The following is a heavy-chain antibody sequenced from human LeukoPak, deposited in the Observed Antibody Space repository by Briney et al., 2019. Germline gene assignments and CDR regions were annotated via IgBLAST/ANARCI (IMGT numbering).Heavy chain of an antibody. D-gene: IGHD3-16*01. Sequence: SVKVSCKASGGTFSTYVITWVRQAPGQGLEWMGGIIPVFGTTNYAQKFHGRVTITTDESMSTAYMELGSLRSEDTAVYYCARCLGECQLVSWFDPWGQGTLVTVSS. V-gene: IGHV1-69*05. CDR2: IIPVFGTT. CDR3: ARCLGECQLVSWFDP. CDR1: GGTFSTYV. J-gene: IGHJ5*02.